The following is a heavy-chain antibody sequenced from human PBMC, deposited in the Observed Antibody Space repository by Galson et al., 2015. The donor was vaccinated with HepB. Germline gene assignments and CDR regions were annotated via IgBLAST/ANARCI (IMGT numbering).Heavy chain of an antibody. CDR3: ARDAYYFDTSGYYQTDY. J-gene: IGHJ4*02. D-gene: IGHD3-22*01. Sequence: GDTYYNPSLESRVTMSVDTSKNQFSLELRSVIAADTAVYYCARDAYYFDTSGYYQTDYWGQGTLVTVSS. V-gene: IGHV4-4*07. CDR2: GDT.